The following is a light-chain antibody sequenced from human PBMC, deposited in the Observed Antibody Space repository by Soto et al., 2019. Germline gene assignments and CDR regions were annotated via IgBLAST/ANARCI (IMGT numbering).Light chain of an antibody. V-gene: IGKV1-5*03. CDR1: QSINSW. CDR3: QQYNVYWT. CDR2: LAS. J-gene: IGKJ1*01. Sequence: DIPMTQSPSTLSASVGDRVTITCRASQSINSWLAWYQQKAGRAPKLLVYLASTLASGVPSRLSGSGSGXEFHLTXXSLQPDDFATYYCQQYNVYWTFGQGNKVDIK.